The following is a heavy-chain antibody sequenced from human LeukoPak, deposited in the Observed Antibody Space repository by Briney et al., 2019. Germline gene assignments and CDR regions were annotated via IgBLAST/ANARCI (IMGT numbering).Heavy chain of an antibody. V-gene: IGHV3-30*18. CDR1: GFTFSTYG. J-gene: IGHJ4*02. CDR3: SKDWGEYYYGSGSYYNSDGY. Sequence: GRSLRLSCEASGFTFSTYGMHWVRQAPGRGLEWVAVISNDGNTQYYADSVKGRFTISRDNSKNALFMQMNSLRAEDTAVYYCSKDWGEYYYGSGSYYNSDGYWGQGTLVTVSS. D-gene: IGHD3-10*01. CDR2: ISNDGNTQ.